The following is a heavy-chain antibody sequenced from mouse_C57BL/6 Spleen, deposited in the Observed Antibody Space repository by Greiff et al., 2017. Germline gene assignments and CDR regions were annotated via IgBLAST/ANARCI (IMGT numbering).Heavy chain of an antibody. J-gene: IGHJ4*01. D-gene: IGHD6-1*01. CDR1: GFTFSDYG. V-gene: IGHV5-17*01. Sequence: EVKVVESGGGLVKPGGSLKLSCAASGFTFSDYGMHWVRQAPEKGLEWVAYISSGSSTIYYADTVKGRFTISRDNAKNTLFLQMTSLRSEDTAMYYCARSSPPAMDYWGQGTSVTVSS. CDR3: ARSSPPAMDY. CDR2: ISSGSSTI.